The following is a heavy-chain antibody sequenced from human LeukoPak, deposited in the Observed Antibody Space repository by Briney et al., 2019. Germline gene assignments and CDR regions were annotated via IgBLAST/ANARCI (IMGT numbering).Heavy chain of an antibody. V-gene: IGHV3-30*03. J-gene: IGHJ3*02. CDR2: ISYDGSNK. CDR1: RFTFSSYG. CDR3: AVLWFGETAFDI. Sequence: PGGSLRLSCAASRFTFSSYGMHWVRQAPGKGLEWVAVISYDGSNKYYADSVKGRFTISRDNSKNTLYLQMNSLGAEDTAVYYCAVLWFGETAFDIWGQGTMVTVSS. D-gene: IGHD3-10*01.